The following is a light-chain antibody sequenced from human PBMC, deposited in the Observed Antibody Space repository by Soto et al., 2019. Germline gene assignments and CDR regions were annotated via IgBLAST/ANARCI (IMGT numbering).Light chain of an antibody. J-gene: IGKJ1*01. CDR2: DAS. CDR1: QSVGSF. CDR3: QQRSNWPPWT. Sequence: EIVLTQSPATLSLSPGERATLSCRASQSVGSFLAWYQQKPGQAPRLLIYDASNRATGIPARFSGSGSGTDFTLTISSLEPEDFAAYFCQQRSNWPPWTFGQGTKVEIK. V-gene: IGKV3-11*01.